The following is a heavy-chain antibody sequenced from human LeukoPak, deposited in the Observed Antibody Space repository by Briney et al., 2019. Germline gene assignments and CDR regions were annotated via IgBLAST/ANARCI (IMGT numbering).Heavy chain of an antibody. Sequence: ASVKVSCKASGYTFTGYYMHWVRQAPGQGLEWMGRINPNSGGTNYAQKFQGRVTMTRDTSISTAYMDLSRLRSDDTAVYYCAINTDRNLPIDYWGQGTLVTVSS. J-gene: IGHJ4*02. V-gene: IGHV1-2*06. CDR2: INPNSGGT. CDR3: AINTDRNLPIDY. D-gene: IGHD1-14*01. CDR1: GYTFTGYY.